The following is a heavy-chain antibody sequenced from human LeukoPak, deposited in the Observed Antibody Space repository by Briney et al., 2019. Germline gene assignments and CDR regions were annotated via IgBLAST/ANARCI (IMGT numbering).Heavy chain of an antibody. J-gene: IGHJ4*02. CDR3: ARHSRRGREGAARACYFDY. V-gene: IGHV4-34*01. Sequence: SETLSLTCAVYGGSFSGYYWSWIRQPPGKGLEWIGEINHSGSTNYNPSLKSRVTISVDTSKNQFSLKLSSVTAADTAVYYCARHSRRGREGAARACYFDYWGQGTLVTVSS. CDR1: GGSFSGYY. CDR2: INHSGST. D-gene: IGHD1-26*01.